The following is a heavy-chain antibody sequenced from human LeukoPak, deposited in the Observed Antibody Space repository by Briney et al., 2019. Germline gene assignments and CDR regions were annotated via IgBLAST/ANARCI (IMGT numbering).Heavy chain of an antibody. CDR3: ARLILGVTSIGFDY. CDR1: HYTFTNYG. J-gene: IGHJ4*02. CDR2: ISPYNGDT. D-gene: IGHD2-8*01. Sequence: VASVKVSCKTSHYTFTNYGISWVRQAPGQGLEWLGWISPYNGDTRYAQKLQGRFSMTTDTSTSTAYMELRSLRSDDTALYYCARLILGVTSIGFDYWGQGTLVTVSS. V-gene: IGHV1-18*01.